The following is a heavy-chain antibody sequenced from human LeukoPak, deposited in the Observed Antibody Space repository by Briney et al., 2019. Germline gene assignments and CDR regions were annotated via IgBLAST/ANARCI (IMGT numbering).Heavy chain of an antibody. CDR1: GFAVNTKF. Sequence: GGSLRLSCAASGFAVNTKFMHWVRQAPGKGLEWISVIYSGGLTYYADSVAGRFTISRDNSKNTLYLYMNSLRAEDTAVYYCARDEVTSGGGLESWGQGALVIVSS. CDR2: IYSGGLT. D-gene: IGHD3-16*01. V-gene: IGHV3-53*01. CDR3: ARDEVTSGGGLES. J-gene: IGHJ4*02.